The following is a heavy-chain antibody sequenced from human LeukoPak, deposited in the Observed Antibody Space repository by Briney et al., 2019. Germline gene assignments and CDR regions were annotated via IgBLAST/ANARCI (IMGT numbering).Heavy chain of an antibody. CDR1: GFTFSSYA. V-gene: IGHV3-23*01. D-gene: IGHD6-25*01. CDR3: AKDTVTRTIAAAAPAQL. CDR2: ISGSGGST. Sequence: PGGSLRLSCAASGFTFSSYAMSWVRQAPGKGLEWVSAISGSGGSTYYADSVKGRFTISRDNSKNTLYLQMNSLRAEDTAVYYCAKDTVTRTIAAAAPAQLGGQGTLVTVSS. J-gene: IGHJ4*02.